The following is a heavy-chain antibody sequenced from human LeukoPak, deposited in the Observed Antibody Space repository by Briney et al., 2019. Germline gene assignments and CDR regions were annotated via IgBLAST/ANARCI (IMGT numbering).Heavy chain of an antibody. Sequence: GESLKISCKGSGYSFTSYWIGWVRQMPGKGLEWMGIIYPGDSETRYSPSFQGQVTMSADKFISTVYLQWSSLKASDTAMYYCATTTDSSGWYRGFDPWGQGTLVTVSS. CDR2: IYPGDSET. D-gene: IGHD6-19*01. J-gene: IGHJ5*02. CDR3: ATTTDSSGWYRGFDP. CDR1: GYSFTSYW. V-gene: IGHV5-51*01.